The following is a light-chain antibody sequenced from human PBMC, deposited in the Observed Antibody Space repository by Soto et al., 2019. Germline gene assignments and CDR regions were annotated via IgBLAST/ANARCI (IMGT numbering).Light chain of an antibody. J-gene: IGKJ2*01. CDR1: QSVSRY. CDR3: HQAHSTPYT. Sequence: DIPMTQSPSSLSASVGATVSISCRASQSVSRYLNWYQQKPGKAPKLLIYAASSLQSGVPSSFSGSGSGTEFTLTIVSLQPEDLATYYCHQAHSTPYTFGQGTKLEI. V-gene: IGKV1-39*01. CDR2: AAS.